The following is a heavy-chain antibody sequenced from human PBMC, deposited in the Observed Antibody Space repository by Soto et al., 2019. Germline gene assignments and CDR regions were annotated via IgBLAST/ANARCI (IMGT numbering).Heavy chain of an antibody. V-gene: IGHV1-69*02. CDR2: ISPILGIT. J-gene: IGHJ5*02. D-gene: IGHD3-3*01. CDR3: ATGAEPDFWSGQSLYWFDP. Sequence: QVQLVQSGAEVKKPGSSVKVSCKASGGTFSSYIINWVRQAPGQGLEWMGRISPILGITDYAEKFQGRVTITADKSTSTAYMELSRLISEDTAVYYCATGAEPDFWSGQSLYWFDPWGQGTLVTVSS. CDR1: GGTFSSYI.